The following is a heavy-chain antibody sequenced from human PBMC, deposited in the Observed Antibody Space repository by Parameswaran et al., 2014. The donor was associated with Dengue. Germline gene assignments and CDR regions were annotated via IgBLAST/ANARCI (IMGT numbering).Heavy chain of an antibody. J-gene: IGHJ6*02. Sequence: WVRQAPGQGLEWMGRIIPILGIANYAQKFQGRVTITADKSTSTAYMELSSLRSEDTAVYYCAREGDCSSTSCSVEGYYYYGMDVWGQGTTVTVSS. CDR2: IIPILGIA. CDR3: AREGDCSSTSCSVEGYYYYGMDV. D-gene: IGHD2-2*01. V-gene: IGHV1-69*04.